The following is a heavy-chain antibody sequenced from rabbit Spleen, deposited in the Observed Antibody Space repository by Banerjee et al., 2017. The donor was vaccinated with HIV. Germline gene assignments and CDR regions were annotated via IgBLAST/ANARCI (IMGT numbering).Heavy chain of an antibody. D-gene: IGHD1-1*01. Sequence: QEQLEESGGDLVKPGASLTLTCTASGFSFSGGYYMCWVRQAPGKGLEWIACIYASSGNTYYASWAKGRFTISKTSSTTVTLQMTSLTVADTATYFCARDPHDTQNVDTLWGPGTLVTVS. CDR1: GFSFSGGYY. V-gene: IGHV1S45*01. CDR2: IYASSGNT. CDR3: ARDPHDTQNVDTL. J-gene: IGHJ4*01.